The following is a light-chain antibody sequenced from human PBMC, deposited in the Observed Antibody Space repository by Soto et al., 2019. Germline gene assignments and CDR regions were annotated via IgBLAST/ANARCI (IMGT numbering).Light chain of an antibody. J-gene: IGLJ1*01. V-gene: IGLV2-11*01. CDR3: CSYAGSYTYV. CDR1: SSDVGAYNY. CDR2: DVS. Sequence: QSVLTQPRSVSGSPGQSVTISCTGTSSDVGAYNYVSWYQQHPGKAPKLMIYDVSKRPSGVPDRFSGSKSGSTASLTISGLQAEDEADYYCCSYAGSYTYVFGTTTKLTVL.